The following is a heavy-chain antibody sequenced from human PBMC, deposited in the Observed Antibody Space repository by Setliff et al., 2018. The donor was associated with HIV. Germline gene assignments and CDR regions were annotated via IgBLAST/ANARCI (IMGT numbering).Heavy chain of an antibody. CDR1: GGSISSYY. CDR3: ARGHSYYRDI. V-gene: IGHV4-4*09. Sequence: SETLSLTCTVSGGSISSYYWSWIRQPPGKGLEWIGYIYTSGSTNYNPSLKNRVTISVDTSKNQFSLKLSSVTAADTAVYYCARGHSYYRDIWGQGTMVTVSS. CDR2: IYTSGST. J-gene: IGHJ3*02. D-gene: IGHD3-10*01.